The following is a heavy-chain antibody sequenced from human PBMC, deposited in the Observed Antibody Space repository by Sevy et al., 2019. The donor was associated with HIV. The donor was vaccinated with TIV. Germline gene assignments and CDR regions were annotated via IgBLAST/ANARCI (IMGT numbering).Heavy chain of an antibody. CDR1: GFTFSSYA. CDR2: ISYDDGSNR. J-gene: IGHJ4*02. V-gene: IGHV3-30-3*01. D-gene: IGHD2-21*02. CDR3: ARDSGYCGGDCYGPGGY. Sequence: GGSLRLSCAASGFTFSSYALHWVRQAPGKGLEWVAVISYDDGSNRNYADSVKGRFTISRDNSKNTVYLQMNSLRPEDTAVYYWARDSGYCGGDCYGPGGYWGQGTLVTVSS.